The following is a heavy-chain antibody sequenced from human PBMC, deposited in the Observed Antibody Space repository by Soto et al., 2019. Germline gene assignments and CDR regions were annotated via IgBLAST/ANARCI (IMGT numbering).Heavy chain of an antibody. CDR1: VYTFTSYY. CDR2: INPSGGST. Sequence: ASVKVSCKASVYTFTSYYMHWVRQAPGQGLEWMGIINPSGGSTSYAQKFQGRVTMTRDTSTSTVYMELSSLRSEDTAVYYCARALCSGGSCYGPAYNWFDPWGQGTLVTVSS. D-gene: IGHD2-15*01. J-gene: IGHJ5*02. CDR3: ARALCSGGSCYGPAYNWFDP. V-gene: IGHV1-46*01.